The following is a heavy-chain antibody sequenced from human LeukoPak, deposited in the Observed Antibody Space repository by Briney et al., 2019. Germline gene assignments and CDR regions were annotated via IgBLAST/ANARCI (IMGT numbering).Heavy chain of an antibody. J-gene: IGHJ3*02. CDR1: GFTFSSYA. CDR3: ARERAFDI. V-gene: IGHV3-30-3*01. CDR2: ISYDGSNK. Sequence: GGSLRLSCAASGFTFSSYAMHWVRQAPGKGLEWVAVISYDGSNKYYADSVKGRFTISRDNSKNTLYLQMNSLRAEGTAVYYCARERAFDIWGQGTMVTVSS.